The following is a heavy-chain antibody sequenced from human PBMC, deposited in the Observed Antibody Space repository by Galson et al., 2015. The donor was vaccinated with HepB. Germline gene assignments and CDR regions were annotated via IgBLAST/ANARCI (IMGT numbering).Heavy chain of an antibody. J-gene: IGHJ4*02. CDR2: IRYDGSNK. Sequence: SLRLSCAASGFTFSSYGMHWVRQAPGKGLEWVAFIRYDGSNKYYADSVKGRFTISRDNSKNTLYLQMNSLRAEDTAVYYCAKDWGDESSGWFDGSYWGQGTLVTVSS. V-gene: IGHV3-30*02. CDR3: AKDWGDESSGWFDGSY. D-gene: IGHD6-19*01. CDR1: GFTFSSYG.